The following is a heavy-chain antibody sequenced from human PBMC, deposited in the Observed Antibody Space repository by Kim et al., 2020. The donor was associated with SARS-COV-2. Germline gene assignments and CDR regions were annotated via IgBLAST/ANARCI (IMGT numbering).Heavy chain of an antibody. J-gene: IGHJ4*02. D-gene: IGHD6-19*01. CDR1: GGSISGYY. Sequence: SETLSLTCTVSGGSISGYYWSWIRQPPGKGLEWIGYIYYSGSTNYNPSLKSRVTISVDTSKNQFSLKLTSVTAADTAVYYCAREGESGWYEDYWGQGTLVTVSS. V-gene: IGHV4-59*01. CDR3: AREGESGWYEDY. CDR2: IYYSGST.